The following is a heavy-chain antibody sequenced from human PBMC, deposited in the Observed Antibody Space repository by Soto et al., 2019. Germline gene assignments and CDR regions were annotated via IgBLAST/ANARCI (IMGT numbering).Heavy chain of an antibody. CDR2: IYQSGTT. J-gene: IGHJ4*02. Sequence: PSETLSLTCSVSGGSVRSGSYYWTWIRQPPGKGLEWIGYIYQSGTTNYNASLKSRVTISIDTSKNQFFLKLNSVTAADTAVYYCARYSSGRHDYWGQGTLVTVSS. CDR3: ARYSSGRHDY. V-gene: IGHV4-61*01. CDR1: GGSVRSGSYY. D-gene: IGHD3-22*01.